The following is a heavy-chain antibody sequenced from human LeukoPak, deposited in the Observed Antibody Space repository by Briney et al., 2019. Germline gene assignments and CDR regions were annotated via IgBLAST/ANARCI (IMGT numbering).Heavy chain of an antibody. CDR2: ISWNSGSI. J-gene: IGHJ4*02. CDR3: AEDSGYDTGPFDY. Sequence: GRSLRLSCAASGFTFDDYAMHWVRQAPGKGLEWVSGISWNSGSIGYADSVKGRFTISRDNAKNSLYLQMNSPRAEDTALYYCAEDSGYDTGPFDYWGQGTLVTVSS. D-gene: IGHD5-12*01. V-gene: IGHV3-9*01. CDR1: GFTFDDYA.